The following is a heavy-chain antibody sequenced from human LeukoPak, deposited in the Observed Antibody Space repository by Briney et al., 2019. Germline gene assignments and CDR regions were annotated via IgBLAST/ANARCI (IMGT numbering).Heavy chain of an antibody. Sequence: ASVKVSCKASGGTFSSYAISWVRQAPGQGLEWMGWISAYNGNTNYAQKLQGRVTMTTDTSTSTAYMELRSLRSDDTAVYYCAYSSSWYEDFDYWGQGTLVTVSS. V-gene: IGHV1-18*01. CDR1: GGTFSSYA. J-gene: IGHJ4*02. CDR2: ISAYNGNT. D-gene: IGHD6-13*01. CDR3: AYSSSWYEDFDY.